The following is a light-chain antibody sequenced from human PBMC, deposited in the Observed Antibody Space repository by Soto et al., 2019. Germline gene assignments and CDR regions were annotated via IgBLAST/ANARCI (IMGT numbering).Light chain of an antibody. V-gene: IGKV3-15*01. CDR2: DVS. CDR3: QQYNNWPFS. Sequence: EIVMTQSPATLSVSPGERATLSCRAGQGVTTNFAWYQQKSGQSPRLLIYDVSIRATGVPARFSRTGSETDFTLTISGLQSEDSAVYFCQQYNNWPFSFGQGTRVEIK. J-gene: IGKJ5*01. CDR1: QGVTTN.